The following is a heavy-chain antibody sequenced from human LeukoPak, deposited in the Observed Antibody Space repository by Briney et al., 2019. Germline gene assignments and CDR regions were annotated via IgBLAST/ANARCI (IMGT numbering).Heavy chain of an antibody. CDR1: GGSISSYY. D-gene: IGHD4-17*01. CDR2: IYYSGST. CDR3: ASVSTPEDYGDYVGYYFDY. J-gene: IGHJ4*02. Sequence: SETLSLTCTVSGGSISSYYWSWIRQPPGKGLEWIGYIYYSGSTNYNPSLKSRVTISVDTSKNQFSLKLSSVTAADTAVYYCASVSTPEDYGDYVGYYFDYWGQGTLVTVSS. V-gene: IGHV4-59*01.